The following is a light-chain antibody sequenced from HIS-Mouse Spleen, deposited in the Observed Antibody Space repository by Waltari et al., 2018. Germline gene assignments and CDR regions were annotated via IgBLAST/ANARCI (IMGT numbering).Light chain of an antibody. V-gene: IGLV1-44*01. CDR2: SNN. CDR1: SSNIGSNT. Sequence: QSVLTQPPSASGTPGQRATIPCSGSSSNIGSNTVNWYQQLPGTAPKLLIYSNNQRPSGVPDRFSGSKSGTSASLAISGLQSEDEADYYCAAWDDSLNGNYVFGTGTKVTVL. J-gene: IGLJ1*01. CDR3: AAWDDSLNGNYV.